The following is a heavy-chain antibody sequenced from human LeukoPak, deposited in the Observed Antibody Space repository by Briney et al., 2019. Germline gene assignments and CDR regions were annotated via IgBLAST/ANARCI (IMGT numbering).Heavy chain of an antibody. Sequence: GGSLILSCAASGFIFSNYAMSWVRQVPGRGLEWVSTISSRGDSTYVADSVKGRFTISRDNAKNSLYLQVDSLRVEDTAVYFCASGTVGNYALDYWGQGTLVTVSS. CDR2: ISSRGDST. CDR3: ASGTVGNYALDY. V-gene: IGHV3-23*01. D-gene: IGHD1-7*01. CDR1: GFIFSNYA. J-gene: IGHJ4*02.